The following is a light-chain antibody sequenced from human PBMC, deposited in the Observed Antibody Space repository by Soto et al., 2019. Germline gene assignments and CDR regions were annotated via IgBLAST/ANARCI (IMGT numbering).Light chain of an antibody. CDR3: QQYSSSTET. CDR2: GVS. CDR1: QSVSSSY. Sequence: EIVLTQSPGTLSLSPGERATLSCRASQSVSSSYLAWYQQKPGQAPRLLIYGVSSRATGIPDRFSGSGSGTDFTLTISRLEPEDFAVYYCQQYSSSTETFGQGTKVDIK. V-gene: IGKV3-20*01. J-gene: IGKJ1*01.